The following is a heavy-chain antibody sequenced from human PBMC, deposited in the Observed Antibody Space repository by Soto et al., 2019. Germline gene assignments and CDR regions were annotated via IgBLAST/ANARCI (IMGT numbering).Heavy chain of an antibody. J-gene: IGHJ6*02. CDR3: ARDGHGMDV. V-gene: IGHV4-61*01. CDR1: GGSVSSGSHH. Sequence: SETLSLTCTVSGGSVSSGSHHWVWIRQPPGKALEWIGYIFFTGITKYIPSLESRVTIAVDTSKNQFSLKLRSVTAADTAVYYCARDGHGMDVWGQGATVTVSS. CDR2: IFFTGIT.